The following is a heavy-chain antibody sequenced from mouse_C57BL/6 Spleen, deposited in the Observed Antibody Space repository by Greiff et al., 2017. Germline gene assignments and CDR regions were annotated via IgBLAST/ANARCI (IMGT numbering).Heavy chain of an antibody. CDR1: GYTFTSYW. CDR3: ARWDYGSSVSWFAY. CDR2: IHPNSGST. Sequence: VQLQQPGAELVKPGASVKLSCKASGYTFTSYWMHWVKQRPGQGLEWIGMIHPNSGSTNYNEKFKSKATLTVDKSSSTAYMQLSSLTSEDSAVYYCARWDYGSSVSWFAYWGQGTLVTVSA. J-gene: IGHJ3*01. V-gene: IGHV1-64*01. D-gene: IGHD1-1*01.